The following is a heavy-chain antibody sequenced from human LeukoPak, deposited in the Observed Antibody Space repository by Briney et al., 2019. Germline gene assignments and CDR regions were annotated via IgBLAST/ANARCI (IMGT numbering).Heavy chain of an antibody. D-gene: IGHD2-2*01. CDR3: ARDLRLGYCSSTSCYPARNWFDP. J-gene: IGHJ5*02. V-gene: IGHV3-23*01. Sequence: PGGSLRLSCAASGFTFSSYAMSSVREAPGKGLEWVSAISGSGGAPYYADSVQGRFTNSRDNSKNSLYLQMNSLRAEEAAVYYCARDLRLGYCSSTSCYPARNWFDPWGQGTLVTVSS. CDR1: GFTFSSYA. CDR2: ISGSGGAP.